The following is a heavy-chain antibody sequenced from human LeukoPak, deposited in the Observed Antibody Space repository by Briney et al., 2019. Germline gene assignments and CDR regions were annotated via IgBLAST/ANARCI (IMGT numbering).Heavy chain of an antibody. Sequence: PGGTLRLSCAASGFTFSGCAMSWVRQAPGKGLEWVSAISGSGGSTYYADSVKGRSTISRDSSKNTLYLQMNSLRAEDTAVYYCAKDPDSSGHEGYFDYWGQGTLVTVSS. J-gene: IGHJ4*02. D-gene: IGHD3-22*01. CDR3: AKDPDSSGHEGYFDY. V-gene: IGHV3-23*01. CDR2: ISGSGGST. CDR1: GFTFSGCA.